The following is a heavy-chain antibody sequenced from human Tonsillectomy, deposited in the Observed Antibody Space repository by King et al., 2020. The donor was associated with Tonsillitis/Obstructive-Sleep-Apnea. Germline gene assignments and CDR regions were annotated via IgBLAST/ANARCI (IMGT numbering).Heavy chain of an antibody. Sequence: QLQESGPGLVKPSETLSVTCTVSGGPISSYYWSWIRQPPVKGLEWIAYIYYRGSTNYNPSLKSRGTISLDTAKNQFSLKLSSVTAADTAVYYCARYCSGGSCYLGIDPWGQGTLVTVSS. CDR1: GGPISSYY. V-gene: IGHV4-59*01. CDR2: IYYRGST. D-gene: IGHD2-15*01. CDR3: ARYCSGGSCYLGIDP. J-gene: IGHJ5*02.